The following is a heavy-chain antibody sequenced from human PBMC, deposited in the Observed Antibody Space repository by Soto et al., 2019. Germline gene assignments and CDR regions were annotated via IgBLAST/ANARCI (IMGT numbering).Heavy chain of an antibody. V-gene: IGHV3-33*01. J-gene: IGHJ4*02. D-gene: IGHD6-19*01. Sequence: GGSLRLSCAASGFTFSSYGMHWVRQAPGKGLEWVAVIWYDGSNKYYADSVKGRFTISRDNSKNTLYLQMNSLRAEDTAVYYCATGLYSSGCDYWGQGTLVTVS. CDR2: IWYDGSNK. CDR1: GFTFSSYG. CDR3: ATGLYSSGCDY.